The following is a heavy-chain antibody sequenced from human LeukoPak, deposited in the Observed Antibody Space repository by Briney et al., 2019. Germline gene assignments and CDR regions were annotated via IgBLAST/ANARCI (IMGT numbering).Heavy chain of an antibody. CDR2: ISSSSSYI. CDR3: ARAQGGVAGYYYYYYGMDV. J-gene: IGHJ6*02. V-gene: IGHV3-21*01. Sequence: GGSLRLSCAASGFTFSSYSMNWVRQAPGKGLEWVSSISSSSSYIYYADSVKGRFTISRDNAKNSLYLQMNSLRAEDTAVYYCARAQGGVAGYYYYYYGMDVWGQGTTVTVSS. D-gene: IGHD6-19*01. CDR1: GFTFSSYS.